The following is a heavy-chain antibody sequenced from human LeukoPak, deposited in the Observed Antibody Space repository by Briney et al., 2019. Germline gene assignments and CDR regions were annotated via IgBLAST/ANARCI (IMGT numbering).Heavy chain of an antibody. D-gene: IGHD6-13*01. Sequence: GGPLRLSCAASGFTFIGYSMNWVRQAPGKGLEWVSYICSSGSALYYADPVRGRFTISRDDAKNSLYLQMNSLRDEDTAVYYCARDLGAAAGNWDFDLWGRGTLVTVSS. CDR2: ICSSGSAL. V-gene: IGHV3-48*02. CDR3: ARDLGAAAGNWDFDL. CDR1: GFTFIGYS. J-gene: IGHJ2*01.